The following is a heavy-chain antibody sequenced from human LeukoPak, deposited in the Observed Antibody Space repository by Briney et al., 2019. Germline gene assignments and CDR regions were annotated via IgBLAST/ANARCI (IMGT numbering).Heavy chain of an antibody. J-gene: IGHJ5*02. V-gene: IGHV4-34*01. CDR2: INHSGST. CDR1: GGSFSGYY. D-gene: IGHD2-2*01. CDR3: ARGSSNIVVVPAATLHPHWFGP. Sequence: SETLSLTCAVYGGSFSGYYWNWIRQPPGKGLEWIGEINHSGSTNYNPSLKSRVTISVDTSKNQFSLKLTSVTAADTAVYYCARGSSNIVVVPAATLHPHWFGPWGQGTLVTVSS.